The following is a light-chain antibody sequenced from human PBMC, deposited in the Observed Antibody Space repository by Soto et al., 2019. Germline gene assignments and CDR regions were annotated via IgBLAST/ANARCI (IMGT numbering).Light chain of an antibody. V-gene: IGKV2-28*01. CDR1: QTLLHSNGYTY. Sequence: IALTQSPLSLSVTPGEPASISCRSSQTLLHSNGYTYLNWYLQKPGQSPQLLIYLGSNRASGVPDRFSGGGSGTDFTLNINRVQAEDVGVFYCMQGLRPMYTFGQGTKLEIK. CDR3: MQGLRPMYT. J-gene: IGKJ2*01. CDR2: LGS.